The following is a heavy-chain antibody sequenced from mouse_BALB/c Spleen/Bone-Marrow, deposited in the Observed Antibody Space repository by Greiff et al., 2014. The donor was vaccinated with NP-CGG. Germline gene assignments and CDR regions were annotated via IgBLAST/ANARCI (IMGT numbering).Heavy chain of an antibody. J-gene: IGHJ2*01. D-gene: IGHD2-1*01. CDR2: INSNGGST. CDR3: ARGNYGNYVDYFDY. Sequence: EVKLVESGGGLVQPGGSLKLSCAASGFTFSSYGMPWVRQTPDKRLELVASINSNGGSTYYPDSVKGRFTISRDNAKNTLSLQISSLKSEDTAMYYCARGNYGNYVDYFDYWGQGTTLTVSS. CDR1: GFTFSSYG. V-gene: IGHV5-6-3*01.